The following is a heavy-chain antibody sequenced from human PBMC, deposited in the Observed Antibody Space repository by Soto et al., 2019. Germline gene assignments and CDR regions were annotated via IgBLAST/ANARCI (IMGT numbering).Heavy chain of an antibody. J-gene: IGHJ4*02. CDR1: GLIFSNYE. CDR3: ARDTDGLHY. Sequence: GGSLRLSCAASGLIFSNYEMHWVRQAPGKGLVWVSRINTDGSITDYADSVKGRFTVSRDNAKNTLYLQMNSLRAEDTAVYYCARDTDGLHYWGQGTLVTVSS. V-gene: IGHV3-74*01. CDR2: INTDGSIT.